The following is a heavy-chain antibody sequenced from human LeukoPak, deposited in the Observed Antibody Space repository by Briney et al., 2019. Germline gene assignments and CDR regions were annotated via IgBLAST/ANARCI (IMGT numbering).Heavy chain of an antibody. CDR3: ARVAKERVGGVYYFDY. D-gene: IGHD1-1*01. Sequence: GGSLRLSCAASGFTFSVYDMHWVRQATGKGLEWVSAIGTAGDTYYTGSVKGRFTISRENAKNSLFLQMNSLRAGDTAVYYCARVAKERVGGVYYFDYWGQGTLVTVSS. J-gene: IGHJ4*02. V-gene: IGHV3-13*01. CDR2: IGTAGDT. CDR1: GFTFSVYD.